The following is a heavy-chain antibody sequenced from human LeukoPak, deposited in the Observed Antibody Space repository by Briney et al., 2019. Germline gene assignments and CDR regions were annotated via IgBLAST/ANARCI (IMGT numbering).Heavy chain of an antibody. CDR3: ARSRGGYSYGYFDY. J-gene: IGHJ4*02. CDR1: GVSISSYY. V-gene: IGHV4-59*01. CDR2: IYYSGST. D-gene: IGHD5-18*01. Sequence: SETLSLTCTVSGVSISSYYWSWIRQPPGKGLEWIGYIYYSGSTNYNPSLKSRVTISVDTSKNQFSLKLSSVTAADTAVYYCARSRGGYSYGYFDYWGQGTLVTVSS.